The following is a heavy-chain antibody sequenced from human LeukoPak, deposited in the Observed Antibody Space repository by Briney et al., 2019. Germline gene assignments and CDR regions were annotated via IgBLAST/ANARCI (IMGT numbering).Heavy chain of an antibody. Sequence: GGSLRLSCAASGFTFSSYAMHWVRQAPGKGLEWVAVISYDGSNKYYADSVKGRFTISRDNSKNTLYLQMNSLRAEDTAVYYCARDRQMTATLSWFDPWGQGTLVTVSS. CDR3: ARDRQMTATLSWFDP. J-gene: IGHJ5*02. D-gene: IGHD2-15*01. V-gene: IGHV3-30-3*01. CDR1: GFTFSSYA. CDR2: ISYDGSNK.